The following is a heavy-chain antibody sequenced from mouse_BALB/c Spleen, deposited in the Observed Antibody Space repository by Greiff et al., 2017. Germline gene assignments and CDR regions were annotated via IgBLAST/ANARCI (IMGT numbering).Heavy chain of an antibody. J-gene: IGHJ3*01. V-gene: IGHV1-54*01. CDR1: GYAFTNYL. D-gene: IGHD2-1*01. CDR3: ARSDGNYVWFAY. CDR2: INPGSGGT. Sequence: VHLVESGAELVRPGTSVKVSCKASGYAFTNYLIEWVKQRPGQGLEWIGVINPGSGGTNYNEKFKGKATLTADKSSSTAYMQLSSLTSDDSAVYFCARSDGNYVWFAYWGQGTLVTVSA.